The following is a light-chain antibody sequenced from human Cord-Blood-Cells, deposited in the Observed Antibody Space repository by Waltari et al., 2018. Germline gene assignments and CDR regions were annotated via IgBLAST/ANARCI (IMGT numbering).Light chain of an antibody. Sequence: DIQMTQSPSSLSASVGDRVTITCRASQSISSYLNWYQQKPGKAPKLLIYAASSLQRGVPSRCSGSGSGTDFTLTISSLQPEDFATYYCQQSYSTPLTFGGGTKVEIK. J-gene: IGKJ4*01. CDR1: QSISSY. CDR3: QQSYSTPLT. V-gene: IGKV1-39*01. CDR2: AAS.